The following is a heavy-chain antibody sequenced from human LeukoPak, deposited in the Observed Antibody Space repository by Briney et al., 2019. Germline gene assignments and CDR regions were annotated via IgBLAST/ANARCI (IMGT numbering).Heavy chain of an antibody. Sequence: SETLSLTCSVSGDSISSGSYYWTWIRQHPGKGLEWIGYIYYSGLTFYTPSLKSRVTISLDTSQTQFSLNLMSVTAADTAVYYCTRLPIFNHARGAFDIWGQGTVVTVSS. CDR3: TRLPIFNHARGAFDI. J-gene: IGHJ3*02. D-gene: IGHD3-3*01. CDR2: IYYSGLT. CDR1: GDSISSGSYY. V-gene: IGHV4-31*03.